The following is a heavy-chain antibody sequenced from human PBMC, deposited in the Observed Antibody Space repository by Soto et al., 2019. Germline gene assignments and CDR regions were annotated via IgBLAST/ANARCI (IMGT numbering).Heavy chain of an antibody. CDR1: GFTFSEYA. CDR2: IGGGGGRT. Sequence: GGSLRLSCAASGFTFSEYAMSWFRQAPGRGLEWVSAIGGGGGRTDYVDSVKGRFTISRDNSKSTLYLQMFSLRAEDTALYYCAKGLNYYGSGSSFDYWGQGTLVTVSS. D-gene: IGHD3-10*01. CDR3: AKGLNYYGSGSSFDY. V-gene: IGHV3-23*01. J-gene: IGHJ4*02.